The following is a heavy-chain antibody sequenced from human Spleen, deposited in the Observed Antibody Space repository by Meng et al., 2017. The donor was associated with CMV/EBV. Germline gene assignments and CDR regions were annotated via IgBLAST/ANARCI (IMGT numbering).Heavy chain of an antibody. J-gene: IGHJ4*02. CDR3: ARYYGSGTYSDRYYFDY. V-gene: IGHV4-34*01. Sequence: YGGAFSGYHWNWNRQPPGKGLGWIGEITRNGNTNHNPSLESRVTISVDTSKNQFSLKLSSVTAADTAVYFCARYYGSGTYSDRYYFDYWGQGTLVTVSS. CDR2: ITRNGNT. CDR1: GGAFSGYH. D-gene: IGHD3-10*01.